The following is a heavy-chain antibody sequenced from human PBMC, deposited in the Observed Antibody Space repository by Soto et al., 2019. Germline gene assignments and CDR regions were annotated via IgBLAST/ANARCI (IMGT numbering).Heavy chain of an antibody. CDR1: GYTFTSYG. D-gene: IGHD1-7*01. CDR3: ARVITGTTFYYYYGMDV. V-gene: IGHV1-18*01. CDR2: ISAYNGNT. Sequence: QAQLVQSGAEVKKPGASVKVSCKASGYTFTSYGINWVRQAPGQGLEWMGWISAYNGNTNYAQKLQGRVTMTTDTSTSTAYMELRSLRSDDTAVYYCARVITGTTFYYYYGMDVWGQGTTVTVSS. J-gene: IGHJ6*02.